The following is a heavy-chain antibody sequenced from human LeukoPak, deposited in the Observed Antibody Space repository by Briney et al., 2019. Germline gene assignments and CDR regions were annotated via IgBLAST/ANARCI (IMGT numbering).Heavy chain of an antibody. CDR1: GYSFNTYW. CDR2: VYPGDSDT. D-gene: IGHD1-26*01. V-gene: IGHV5-51*01. Sequence: GESLKISCKGSGYSFNTYWIAWVRQMPGKGLEVMGIVYPGDSDTRYSPSFQGQVTISVDKSISTAYLQWSSLKASDTAIYYCARHFRVGATQLNFDFWGQGTL. CDR3: ARHFRVGATQLNFDF. J-gene: IGHJ4*02.